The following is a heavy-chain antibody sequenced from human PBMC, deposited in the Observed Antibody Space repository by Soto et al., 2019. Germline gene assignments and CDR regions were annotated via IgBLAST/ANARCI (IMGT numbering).Heavy chain of an antibody. CDR3: AREGYYYGSGVIPPPRFYGMGV. D-gene: IGHD3-10*01. Sequence: QIQLVQSGPEVRKPGASVKVSCKASGYTFTSYGISWVRQAPGQGLEWLGWISAYNDNTNYAQKLQGRVTLTTDTSTSTAYMELRNLRSDDTAVYFCAREGYYYGSGVIPPPRFYGMGVWGQGTTVTVSS. V-gene: IGHV1-18*01. CDR1: GYTFTSYG. J-gene: IGHJ6*02. CDR2: ISAYNDNT.